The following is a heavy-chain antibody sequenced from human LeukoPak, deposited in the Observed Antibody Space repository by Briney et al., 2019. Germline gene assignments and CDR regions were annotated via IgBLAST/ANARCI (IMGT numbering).Heavy chain of an antibody. CDR1: GGSIRSYF. V-gene: IGHV4-4*07. J-gene: IGHJ4*02. CDR2: IYPSGRT. CDR3: ARESESYDGSGYYHDY. D-gene: IGHD3-22*01. Sequence: SETLSLPCSVSGGSIRSYFWSWIRQPAGKGLEWIGRIYPSGRTDYNPPLRSRVSMPVDTSRNPFSLKLTSVTAADTAVYYCARESESYDGSGYYHDYWGQGTLVAVSS.